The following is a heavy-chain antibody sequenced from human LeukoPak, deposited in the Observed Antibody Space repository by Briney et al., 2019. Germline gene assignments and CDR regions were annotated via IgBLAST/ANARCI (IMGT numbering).Heavy chain of an antibody. CDR3: ARDQGAYYYESTGYYWGGFDY. D-gene: IGHD3-22*01. Sequence: ASVKVSCKASGYTFTSYYMHWVRQAPGQGLEWMGIINPSGDSTNFAQKFQGRVTMTRDTSTSTVYMELSSLRSEDTAVYYCARDQGAYYYESTGYYWGGFDYWGQGTLVTVSS. V-gene: IGHV1-46*01. CDR1: GYTFTSYY. CDR2: INPSGDST. J-gene: IGHJ4*02.